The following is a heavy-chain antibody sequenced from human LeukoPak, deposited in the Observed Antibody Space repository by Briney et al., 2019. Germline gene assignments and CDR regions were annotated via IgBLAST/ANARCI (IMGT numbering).Heavy chain of an antibody. D-gene: IGHD3-22*01. CDR3: ARYYDSSGYSKYAIDY. CDR2: IYYSGST. V-gene: IGHV4-30-4*01. CDR1: GGSISSGDYY. J-gene: IGHJ4*02. Sequence: SETLSLTCTVSGGSISSGDYYWSWIRQPPGKGLEWIGYIYYSGSTYYNPSLKSRVTISVDTSKNQFPLKLSSVTAADTAVYYCARYYDSSGYSKYAIDYWGQGTLVTVSS.